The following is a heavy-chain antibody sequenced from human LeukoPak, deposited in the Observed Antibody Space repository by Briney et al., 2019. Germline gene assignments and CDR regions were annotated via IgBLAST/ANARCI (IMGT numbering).Heavy chain of an antibody. CDR2: INSDGSST. D-gene: IGHD6-6*01. V-gene: IGHV3-74*01. CDR3: ARGDSSSAFDY. Sequence: GGPLRLSCAASGFTFSSYWMHWVRQAPGRGLVWVSRINSDGSSTSYADSVKGRFTISRDNAKNTLYLQMNSLRAEDTAVYYCARGDSSSAFDYWGQGNLVTVSS. CDR1: GFTFSSYW. J-gene: IGHJ4*02.